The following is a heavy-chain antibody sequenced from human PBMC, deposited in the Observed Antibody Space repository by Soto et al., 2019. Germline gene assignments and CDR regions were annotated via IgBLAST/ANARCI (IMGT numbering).Heavy chain of an antibody. CDR3: ARGSNLPYCTNGVCSTHYYYYYGMDV. CDR2: IYYSGST. CDR1: GGSISSYY. Sequence: SETLSLTCTVSGGSISSYYWSWIRQPPGKGLEWIGYIYYSGSTNYNPSLKSRVTISVDTSKNQFSPKLSSVTAADTAVYYRARGSNLPYCTNGVCSTHYYYYYGMDVWGQGTTVTVSS. V-gene: IGHV4-59*12. D-gene: IGHD2-8*01. J-gene: IGHJ6*02.